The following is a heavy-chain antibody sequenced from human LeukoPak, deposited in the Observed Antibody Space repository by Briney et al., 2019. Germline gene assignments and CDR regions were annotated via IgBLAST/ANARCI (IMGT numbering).Heavy chain of an antibody. CDR3: ARGRAVAGWSRYYFDY. CDR2: INHSGST. Sequence: SETLSLTCAVYGGSFSGYYWSWIRQPPGKGLEWIGEINHSGSTNYNPSLKSRVTISVDTSKNQFSLKLSSVTAADTAVYYCARGRAVAGWSRYYFDYWGQGTLVTVSS. V-gene: IGHV4-34*01. CDR1: GGSFSGYY. D-gene: IGHD6-19*01. J-gene: IGHJ4*02.